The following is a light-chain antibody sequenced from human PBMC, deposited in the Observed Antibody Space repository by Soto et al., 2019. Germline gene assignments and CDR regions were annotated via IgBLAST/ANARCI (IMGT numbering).Light chain of an antibody. CDR3: QQTYTSIT. Sequence: DIQMTQSPSSLSASVGDRVTLTCRASQTVSNYLNWYQQKPGKAPKLLIYTASILQSGVPSRFSGSGSGTDFTLTISSLQPEDFATYYCQQTYTSITFGQGTRLEIK. V-gene: IGKV1-39*01. CDR2: TAS. J-gene: IGKJ5*01. CDR1: QTVSNY.